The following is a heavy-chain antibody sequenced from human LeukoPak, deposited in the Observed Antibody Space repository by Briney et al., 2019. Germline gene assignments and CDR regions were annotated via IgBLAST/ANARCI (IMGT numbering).Heavy chain of an antibody. V-gene: IGHV3-74*01. D-gene: IGHD3-22*01. Sequence: PGGPLRLSCAASGFSLRTYWMHWVRQVPGKGLEWLSRINSDGSSTTYADSVKGRFTISRDNAKNTLYLQLNSLRAEDTAVYYCARSTRDSRGYYNTLDYWGQGTLVTVSS. CDR3: ARSTRDSRGYYNTLDY. CDR2: INSDGSST. CDR1: GFSLRTYW. J-gene: IGHJ4*02.